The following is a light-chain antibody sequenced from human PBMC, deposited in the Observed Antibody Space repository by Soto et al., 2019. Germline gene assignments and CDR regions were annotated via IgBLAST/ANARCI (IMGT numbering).Light chain of an antibody. CDR3: QQRYNWPIT. V-gene: IGKV3-11*01. J-gene: IGKJ5*01. CDR2: AAS. Sequence: EIVLTQPPATLSLSPGETATLSCRASQSFSGYIGWDQQKPGQAPRLLIYAASNRATGIPARFSGSGSGTDFTLTISSLEPEDFSVYYCQQRYNWPITFGQGTRLEI. CDR1: QSFSGY.